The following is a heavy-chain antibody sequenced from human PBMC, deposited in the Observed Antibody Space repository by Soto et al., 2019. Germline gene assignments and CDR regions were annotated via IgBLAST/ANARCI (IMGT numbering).Heavy chain of an antibody. V-gene: IGHV4-31*03. CDR2: ISYSGYA. Sequence: TLSLTGTVSGASISSSGYYCSLIRQHPGKGLEWIGYISYSGYAYYNPSLKSRVTISLDTSKNHCSLKLPSLSAADTAVYYCASGGLFWFDPWGQGTLVTVSS. CDR1: GASISSSGYY. J-gene: IGHJ5*02. CDR3: ASGGLFWFDP.